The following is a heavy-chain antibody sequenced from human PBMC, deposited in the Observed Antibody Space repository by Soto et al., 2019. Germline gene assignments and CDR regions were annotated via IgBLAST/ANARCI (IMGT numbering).Heavy chain of an antibody. Sequence: QVQLVQSGAEEKEPGASVKVSCKGSGYTFTSYAMDWVRQAPGQRLEWMGWINAGNGNTKYSQKFQGRVTITRDTSAKTAYMELSSLRSEDTAVYYCARDVTVDDYYYGMDVWGQGTTVTVSS. J-gene: IGHJ6*02. CDR1: GYTFTSYA. V-gene: IGHV1-3*05. CDR2: INAGNGNT. CDR3: ARDVTVDDYYYGMDV. D-gene: IGHD3-16*01.